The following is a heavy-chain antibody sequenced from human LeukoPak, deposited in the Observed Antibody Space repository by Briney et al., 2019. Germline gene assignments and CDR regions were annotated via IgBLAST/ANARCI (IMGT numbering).Heavy chain of an antibody. J-gene: IGHJ4*02. V-gene: IGHV4-34*01. CDR2: INHSGST. D-gene: IGHD3-9*01. Sequence: PSETLSLTCAVYGGSFSGYYWSWIRQPPGKGLEWIGEINHSGSTNYNPSLKSRVTISVDTSKNQFSLKLSSVTAADTAVYYCARVGYYDIPFDYWGQGTLVTVSS. CDR1: GGSFSGYY. CDR3: ARVGYYDIPFDY.